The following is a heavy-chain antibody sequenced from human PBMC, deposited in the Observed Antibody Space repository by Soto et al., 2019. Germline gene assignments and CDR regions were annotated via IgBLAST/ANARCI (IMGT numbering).Heavy chain of an antibody. V-gene: IGHV3-33*01. CDR3: ARDNEAAAMYYYGMDV. J-gene: IGHJ6*02. D-gene: IGHD6-13*01. CDR1: GFTFISYG. CDR2: IWHAGTNK. Sequence: QVQLVESWGGVVQPGRSLRLSCAASGFTFISYGIHWVRQAPGKGLEWVAVIWHAGTNKYYADYVKGRFTITRDNSKNTLYLQMNCLRAEATAVYYCARDNEAAAMYYYGMDVWGQGTTVTVSS.